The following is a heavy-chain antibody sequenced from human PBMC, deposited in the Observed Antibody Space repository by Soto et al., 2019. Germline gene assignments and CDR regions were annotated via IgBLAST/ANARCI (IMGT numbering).Heavy chain of an antibody. J-gene: IGHJ6*03. CDR2: INYSGST. CDR1: GGSVSSYY. V-gene: IGHV4-59*02. Sequence: SETLSLTCTVSGGSVSSYYWSWIRQSPGKGLEWIGEINYSGSTNYNPSLKSRVTISVDTSKNQFSLKLSSVTAADTAVYYCARGSSPARGFYYYYYYMDVWGKGTTVTVSS. D-gene: IGHD2-2*01. CDR3: ARGSSPARGFYYYYYYMDV.